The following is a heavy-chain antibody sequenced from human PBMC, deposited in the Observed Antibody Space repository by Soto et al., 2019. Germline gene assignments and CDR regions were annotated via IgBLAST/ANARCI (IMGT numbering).Heavy chain of an antibody. CDR3: AREVFRYFDL. CDR1: GYTLTRYG. V-gene: IGHV1-18*01. D-gene: IGHD1-20*01. CDR2: ISAYNANT. J-gene: IGHJ2*01. Sequence: QVHLVQSGAEVKKPGASVKVSCKASGYTLTRYGITWVRQAPGQGLEWMGSISAYNANTNYAQKLQGRLTMTTDTSTSTAYMELRSLTSYDTAVYYCAREVFRYFDLWGRGTLVSVSS.